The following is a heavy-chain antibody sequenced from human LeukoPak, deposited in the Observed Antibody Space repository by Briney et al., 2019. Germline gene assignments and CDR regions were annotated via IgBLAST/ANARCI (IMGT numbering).Heavy chain of an antibody. D-gene: IGHD5-24*01. CDR3: ATHLIEMATITYFDY. J-gene: IGHJ4*02. V-gene: IGHV2-5*02. Sequence: SGPTLVNPTQTLTLTCTFSGFSLSTSGVGVGWIRQPPGKALEWLALIYWDDDKRYSPSLKSRLTITKDTSKNQVVLTMTNMDPVDTATYYCATHLIEMATITYFDYWGQGTLVTVSS. CDR1: GFSLSTSGVG. CDR2: IYWDDDK.